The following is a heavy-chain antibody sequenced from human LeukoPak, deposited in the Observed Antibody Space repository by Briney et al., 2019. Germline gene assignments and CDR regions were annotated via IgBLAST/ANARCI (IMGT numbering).Heavy chain of an antibody. V-gene: IGHV3-23*05. CDR2: IGSDNKP. CDR3: ATDQRYAFDY. D-gene: IGHD3-9*01. Sequence: GGSLRLSCEASGFTFSAYAMTWVRQAPGQGLEWVSSIGSDNKPHYSESVKGRFAISRDDGKNTLYLHMNSLRDDDTAVYYCATDQRYAFDYWGQGILVTVSS. J-gene: IGHJ4*02. CDR1: GFTFSAYA.